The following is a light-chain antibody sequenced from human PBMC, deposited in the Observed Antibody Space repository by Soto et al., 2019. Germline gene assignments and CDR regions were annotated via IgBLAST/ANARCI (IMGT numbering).Light chain of an antibody. J-gene: IGKJ1*01. CDR1: QSVSSSY. CDR3: QQYGSSRT. CDR2: GAS. V-gene: IGKV3-20*01. Sequence: EILLTQSPCTLALSPGERATLSCGASQSVSSSYLAWYQQRPGHAPGLLIYGASSRATGIPDRLSGSGSGTDFTLTISRLEPEDSAVYYCQQYGSSRTFGQGTKVDIK.